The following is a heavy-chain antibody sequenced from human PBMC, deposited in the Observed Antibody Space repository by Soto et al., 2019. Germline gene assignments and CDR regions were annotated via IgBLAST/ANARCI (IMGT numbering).Heavy chain of an antibody. CDR1: GGTFSSYS. V-gene: IGHV1-69*01. CDR2: IIPIFGTA. CDR3: ARDVWQQLPPLDP. J-gene: IGHJ5*02. Sequence: SAKVCCKASGGTFSSYSMRWVRQAPGQGLEWMGGIIPIFGTANYAQKFQGRVTITADESTSTAYMELSSLRSEDTAVYYCARDVWQQLPPLDPWGQGTLVTVSS. D-gene: IGHD6-13*01.